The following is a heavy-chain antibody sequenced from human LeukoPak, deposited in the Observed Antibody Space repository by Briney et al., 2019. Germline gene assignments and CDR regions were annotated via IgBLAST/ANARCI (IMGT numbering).Heavy chain of an antibody. J-gene: IGHJ4*02. CDR1: GFTFSSYA. V-gene: IGHV3-30*04. CDR2: ISYDGSNK. Sequence: GGSLRLSCAATGFTFSSYAMHWVRQAPGKGLEWVAVISYDGSNKYYADSVKGRFTISRDNSKNTLYLQMNSLRAEDTAVYYCARDMSYYGSGSFNYWGRGTLVTVSS. D-gene: IGHD3-10*01. CDR3: ARDMSYYGSGSFNY.